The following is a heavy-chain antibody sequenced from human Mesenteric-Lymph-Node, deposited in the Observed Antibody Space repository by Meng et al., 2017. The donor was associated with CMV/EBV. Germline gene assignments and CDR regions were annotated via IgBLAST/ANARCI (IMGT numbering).Heavy chain of an antibody. V-gene: IGHV3-9*01. CDR3: ARDRPHNWFDP. CDR2: ISWDSAMI. Sequence: SLKISCATSGFTFDRYAMQWVRQAPGRGLEWVAGISWDSAMIEYADSVKGRFTISRDNARDTVYLQMNSLRAEDTAVYYCARDRPHNWFDPWGQGILVTVSS. CDR1: GFTFDRYA. J-gene: IGHJ5*02.